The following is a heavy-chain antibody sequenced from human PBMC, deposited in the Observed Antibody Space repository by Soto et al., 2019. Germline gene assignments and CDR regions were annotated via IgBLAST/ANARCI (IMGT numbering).Heavy chain of an antibody. CDR3: ASRYSSGWYAYFDY. J-gene: IGHJ4*02. D-gene: IGHD6-19*01. CDR2: ISSSSSTI. V-gene: IGHV3-48*02. Sequence: EVQLVESGGGLVQPGGSLRLSCAASGFTFSSYSMNWVRQAPGKGLEWVSYISSSSSTIYYADSVKGRFTISRDNGKNSLYLQMNSLRDEDTAVYYCASRYSSGWYAYFDYWGQGALVTVSS. CDR1: GFTFSSYS.